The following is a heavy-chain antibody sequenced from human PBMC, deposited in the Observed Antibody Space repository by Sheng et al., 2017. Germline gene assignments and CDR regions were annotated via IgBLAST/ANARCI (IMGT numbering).Heavy chain of an antibody. J-gene: IGHJ4*02. Sequence: QVQLVESGGGVVQPGRSLRLSCAASGFTFSSYAMHWVRQAPGKGLEWVAVISYDGSNKYYADSVKGRFIISRDNSKNTLYLQMNSLRVEDTAVYYCARDRKWLRLSSYFDYWGQGTLVTVSS. CDR1: GFTFSSYA. CDR2: ISYDGSNK. CDR3: ARDRKWLRLSSYFDY. V-gene: IGHV3-30*04. D-gene: IGHD5-12*01.